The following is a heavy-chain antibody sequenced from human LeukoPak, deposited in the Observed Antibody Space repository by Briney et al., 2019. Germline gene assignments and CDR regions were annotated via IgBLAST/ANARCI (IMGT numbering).Heavy chain of an antibody. J-gene: IGHJ4*02. CDR1: GGTFSSYA. Sequence: SVKVSCKASGGTFSSYAISWVRQAPGQGLEWMGGIIPIFGTANYAQKFQGRVTITTDESTSTAYMELNSLRSEDTAVYYCARDSSGWYYFDYWGQGTLVTVSS. CDR3: ARDSSGWYYFDY. V-gene: IGHV1-69*05. D-gene: IGHD6-19*01. CDR2: IIPIFGTA.